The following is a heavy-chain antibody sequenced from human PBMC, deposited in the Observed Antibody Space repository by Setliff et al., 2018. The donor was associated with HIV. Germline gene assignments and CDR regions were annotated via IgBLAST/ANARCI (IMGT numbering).Heavy chain of an antibody. J-gene: IGHJ4*02. Sequence: GESLKISCAVSGFPFSTFSMIWVRQAPGKGLEWLSYIHSSGTVMNYADSIKGRFSVSRDNIENSLYLQMNSLRAEDTGVYYCARVKRGTPPSYWGQGTLVTVSS. CDR2: IHSSGTVM. V-gene: IGHV3-48*04. CDR1: GFPFSTFS. CDR3: ARVKRGTPPSY.